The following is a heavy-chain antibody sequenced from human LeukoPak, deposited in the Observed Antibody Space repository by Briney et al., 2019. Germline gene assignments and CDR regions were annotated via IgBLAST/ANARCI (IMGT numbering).Heavy chain of an antibody. CDR3: ASRLRSVSHFDY. Sequence: SETLSLTCTVSGGSISSYYWSWIRQPPGKGLEWIGSIYYSGSTYYNPSLKSRVTISVDTSKNQFSLKLSSVTAADTAVYYCASRLRSVSHFDYWGQGTLVTVSS. V-gene: IGHV4-59*05. CDR1: GGSISSYY. D-gene: IGHD4-17*01. J-gene: IGHJ4*02. CDR2: IYYSGST.